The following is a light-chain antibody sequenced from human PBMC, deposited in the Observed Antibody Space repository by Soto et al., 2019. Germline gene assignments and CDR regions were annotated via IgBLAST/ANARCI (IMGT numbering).Light chain of an antibody. Sequence: QSALTQPASVSGSPGQSITISCTGTSSDVGGYNYVSWYQQHPGKAPKLMIYDVSNRPSGVSNRFSGSKSGNTASLTISGLQAEDEADYSCGSYTGSSTIGVFGGGTKLTVL. V-gene: IGLV2-14*01. CDR3: GSYTGSSTIGV. CDR2: DVS. J-gene: IGLJ2*01. CDR1: SSDVGGYNY.